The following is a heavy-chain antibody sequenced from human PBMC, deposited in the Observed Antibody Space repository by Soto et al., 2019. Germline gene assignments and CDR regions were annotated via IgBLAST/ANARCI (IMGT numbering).Heavy chain of an antibody. D-gene: IGHD2-15*01. CDR2: ISGYDGKT. J-gene: IGHJ4*02. CDR3: ARRIEEFAARTKYFDY. Sequence: ASVKVSCKASGYTFTRHGISWVRQAPGQGLELMGWISGYDGKTNYAQKVQGRVSVTTDTSTRTACMELSSLRSDDTAVYYCARRIEEFAARTKYFDYWGQGTLVTVSS. V-gene: IGHV1-18*01. CDR1: GYTFTRHG.